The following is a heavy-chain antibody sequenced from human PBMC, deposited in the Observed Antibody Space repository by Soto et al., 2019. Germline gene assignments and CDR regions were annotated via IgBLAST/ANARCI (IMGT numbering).Heavy chain of an antibody. Sequence: SETLSLTCAVYGGSFSGYYWSWIRQPPGKGLEWIGEINHSGSTNYNLSLKSRVTISVDTSKNQFSLKLSSVTAADTAVYYCARGKGRRGSGSYYSWFDPWGQGTLVTVSS. CDR1: GGSFSGYY. V-gene: IGHV4-34*01. J-gene: IGHJ5*02. CDR2: INHSGST. D-gene: IGHD3-10*01. CDR3: ARGKGRRGSGSYYSWFDP.